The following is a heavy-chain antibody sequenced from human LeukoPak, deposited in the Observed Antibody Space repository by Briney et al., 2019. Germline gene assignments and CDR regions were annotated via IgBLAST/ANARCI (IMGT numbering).Heavy chain of an antibody. Sequence: PSETLSLTCTVSGGSISSSSYYCGWIRQPPGKGLEWIVSIYYSGSTYYNPSLKSRVTISVETSKNQFSLKLSSVTAADTAVYYCASPHMGVATIPTHGVNDYWGQGTLVTVSS. CDR3: ASPHMGVATIPTHGVNDY. D-gene: IGHD5-12*01. J-gene: IGHJ4*02. CDR1: GGSISSSSYY. CDR2: IYYSGST. V-gene: IGHV4-39*01.